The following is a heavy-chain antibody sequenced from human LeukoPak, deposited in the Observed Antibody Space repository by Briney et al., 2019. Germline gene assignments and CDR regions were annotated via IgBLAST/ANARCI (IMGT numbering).Heavy chain of an antibody. CDR2: ISSDGSST. Sequence: PGGSLRLSCAASGFTFSSYWMHWVRQAPGKGLVWVSRISSDGSSTSYADSVKGRFTISRDNAKNTLYLQMNSLRAEDTAVYYCARALRWDGFDIWGQGTMVTVSS. D-gene: IGHD4-23*01. V-gene: IGHV3-74*01. CDR1: GFTFSSYW. CDR3: ARALRWDGFDI. J-gene: IGHJ3*02.